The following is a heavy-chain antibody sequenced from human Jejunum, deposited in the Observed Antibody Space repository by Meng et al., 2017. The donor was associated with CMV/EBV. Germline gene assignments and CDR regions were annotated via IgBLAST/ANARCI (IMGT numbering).Heavy chain of an antibody. V-gene: IGHV3-23*01. CDR3: AKNYDFPD. CDR1: GLCCRNYG. Sequence: GYGAGFVRPRGSLRLSFAASGLCCRNYGMSLVRQAPGKGLEWVSSISGSGDSTNYADAVKGRFTISRDNSKNTLDLQMNSLRADDTAVYYCAKNYDFPDWGQGTLVTVSS. J-gene: IGHJ4*02. D-gene: IGHD3-3*01. CDR2: ISGSGDST.